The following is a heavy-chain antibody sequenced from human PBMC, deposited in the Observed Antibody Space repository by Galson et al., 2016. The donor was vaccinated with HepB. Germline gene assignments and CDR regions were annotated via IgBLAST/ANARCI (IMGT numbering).Heavy chain of an antibody. CDR1: GFTFIDYA. V-gene: IGHV3-23*01. D-gene: IGHD5-12*01. CDR3: AKDPYFRYSLNYGMDV. Sequence: SLRLSCAVSGFTFIDYAMSWLRQAPGKGLEWVSGISGSGGSTFYAGSVKGRFIISRDNSKNTLYMQMNSLRAEDTAVYYCAKDPYFRYSLNYGMDVWGQGTTVTVSS. J-gene: IGHJ6*02. CDR2: ISGSGGST.